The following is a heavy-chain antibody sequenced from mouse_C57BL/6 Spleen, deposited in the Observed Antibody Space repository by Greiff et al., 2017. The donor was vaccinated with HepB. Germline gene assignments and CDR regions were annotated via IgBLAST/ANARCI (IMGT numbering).Heavy chain of an antibody. V-gene: IGHV7-3*01. D-gene: IGHD1-1*01. CDR1: GFTFTDYY. J-gene: IGHJ3*01. Sequence: EVKLMESGGGLVQPGGSLSLSCAASGFTFTDYYMSWVRQPPGKALEWLGFIRNKANGYTSEYSASVKGRFTISRDNSQSILYLQMNALRAEDSATYYCARRDYYGSSPFAYWGQGTLVTVSA. CDR3: ARRDYYGSSPFAY. CDR2: IRNKANGYTS.